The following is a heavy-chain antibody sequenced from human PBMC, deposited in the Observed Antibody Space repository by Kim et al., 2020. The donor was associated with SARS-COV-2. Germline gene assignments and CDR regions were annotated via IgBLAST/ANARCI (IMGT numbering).Heavy chain of an antibody. J-gene: IGHJ3*02. Sequence: AEAVKGRFTISRDKAKNSLYLQMNSLRAEDTALYYCAKDLGAPLLAAFDIWGQGTMVTVSS. V-gene: IGHV3-9*01. CDR3: AKDLGAPLLAAFDI. D-gene: IGHD1-26*01.